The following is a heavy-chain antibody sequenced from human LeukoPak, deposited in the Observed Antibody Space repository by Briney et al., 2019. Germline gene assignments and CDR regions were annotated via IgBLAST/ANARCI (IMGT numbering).Heavy chain of an antibody. Sequence: GGSLRLSCAASGFTFSSPWMHWVRQAPEKGLVWVSRINSDGSATAYADSVKGRFTISRDNAENTLYLQMNSLRAEDTAVYYCARGTAGYHSSYFDYWGQGTLVTVSS. V-gene: IGHV3-74*01. D-gene: IGHD3-16*02. CDR3: ARGTAGYHSSYFDY. CDR1: GFTFSSPW. CDR2: INSDGSAT. J-gene: IGHJ4*02.